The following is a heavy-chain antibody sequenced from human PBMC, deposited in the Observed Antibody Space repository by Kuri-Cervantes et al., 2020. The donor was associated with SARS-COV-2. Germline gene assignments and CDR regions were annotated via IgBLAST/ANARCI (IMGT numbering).Heavy chain of an antibody. CDR1: GYTFTSYA. CDR3: ARSAIQLWYGYGMDV. V-gene: IGHV1-69*06. J-gene: IGHJ6*02. CDR2: IIPIFGTA. Sequence: SVKVSCKASGYTFTSYAISWVRQAPGQGLEWMGEIIPIFGTANYAQKFQGRVTITADKSTSTAYMELSSLRSEDTAVYYCARSAIQLWYGYGMDVWGQGTTVTVSS. D-gene: IGHD5-18*01.